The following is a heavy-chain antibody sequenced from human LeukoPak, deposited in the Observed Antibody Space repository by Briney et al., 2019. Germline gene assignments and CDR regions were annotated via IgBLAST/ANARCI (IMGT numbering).Heavy chain of an antibody. CDR1: GGTFSSYA. Sequence: ASVKVSCKASGGTFSSYAISWVGQAPGQGLEGMGGIIPIFGRANYAQKFQGRVTITTDESTRTAYMELSSLRSEDTAVYYCAKPYDSSGFYFQHWGQGTLVTVSS. D-gene: IGHD3-22*01. CDR3: AKPYDSSGFYFQH. CDR2: IIPIFGRA. J-gene: IGHJ1*01. V-gene: IGHV1-69*05.